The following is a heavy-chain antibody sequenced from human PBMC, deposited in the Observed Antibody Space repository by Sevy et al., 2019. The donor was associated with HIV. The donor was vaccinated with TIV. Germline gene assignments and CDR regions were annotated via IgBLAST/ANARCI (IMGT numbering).Heavy chain of an antibody. Sequence: GGSLRLSCAASGFTFRNYAMNWVRQAPRKGLEWVSGISGTGGSGDKTNYADSVKGRFTISRDDSKNSLYLQLNTLRAEDTAIYYCARKYDSSGYFDYWGQGTLVTVSS. J-gene: IGHJ4*02. CDR3: ARKYDSSGYFDY. CDR2: ISGTGGSGDKT. D-gene: IGHD3-22*01. V-gene: IGHV3-23*01. CDR1: GFTFRNYA.